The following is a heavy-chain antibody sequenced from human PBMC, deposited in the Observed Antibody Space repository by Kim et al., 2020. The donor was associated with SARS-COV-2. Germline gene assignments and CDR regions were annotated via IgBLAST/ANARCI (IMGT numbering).Heavy chain of an antibody. Sequence: SETLSLTCAVYGGSFSGYYWSWIRQPPGKGLEWIGEINHSGSTNYNPSLKSRVTISVDTSKNQFSLKLSSVTAADTAVYYCARGRYYDFWSGYQKRHAFDIWGQGTMVTVSS. CDR1: GGSFSGYY. J-gene: IGHJ3*02. D-gene: IGHD3-3*01. CDR3: ARGRYYDFWSGYQKRHAFDI. CDR2: INHSGST. V-gene: IGHV4-34*01.